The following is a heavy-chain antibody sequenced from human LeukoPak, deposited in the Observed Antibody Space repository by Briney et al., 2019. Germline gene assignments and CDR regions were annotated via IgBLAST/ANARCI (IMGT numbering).Heavy chain of an antibody. CDR3: ARGYYDFWSGYYQPYFDY. Sequence: SETLSLTCTVSGGSISSGGYYWSWIRQHPGKGLEWIGYIYYSGSTYYNPSLKSRVTISVDTSKNQFSLKLSSVTAADTAVYYCARGYYDFWSGYYQPYFDYWGQGTLVTVSS. D-gene: IGHD3-3*01. CDR2: IYYSGST. J-gene: IGHJ4*02. CDR1: GGSISSGGYY. V-gene: IGHV4-31*03.